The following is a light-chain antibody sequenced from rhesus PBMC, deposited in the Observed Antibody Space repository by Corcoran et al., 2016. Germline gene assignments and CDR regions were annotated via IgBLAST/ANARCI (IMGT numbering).Light chain of an antibody. CDR2: RAS. V-gene: IGKV1-69*01. CDR1: QGISNW. Sequence: DIQMTQSPSSLSASVGDRVTITCRASQGISNWLAWYQQKPGKAPKLLIYRASNLETGVPSRFSGSGSGTDFTLTISNLQPEDIATYYCQQHDNSPLTFGGGTKVEIK. CDR3: QQHDNSPLT. J-gene: IGKJ4*01.